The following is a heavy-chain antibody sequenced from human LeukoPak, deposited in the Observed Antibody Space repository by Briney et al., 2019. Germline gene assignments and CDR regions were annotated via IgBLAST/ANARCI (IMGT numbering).Heavy chain of an antibody. D-gene: IGHD2-2*01. J-gene: IGHJ6*03. CDR3: ARSSSTSRSKSYYYMDV. V-gene: IGHV4-30-4*01. CDR1: GGSISSGDYY. CDR2: IYYSGSA. Sequence: SETLSLTCTVSGGSISSGDYYWSWIRQPPGKGLEWIGSIYYSGSAYYNPSLKSRVTISVDTSKNQFSLKLSSVTAADTAVYYCARSSSTSRSKSYYYMDVWGKGTTVTVSS.